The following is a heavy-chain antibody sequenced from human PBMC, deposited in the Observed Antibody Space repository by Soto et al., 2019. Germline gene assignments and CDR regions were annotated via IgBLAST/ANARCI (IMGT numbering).Heavy chain of an antibody. CDR1: GFTFSSYW. D-gene: IGHD5-18*01. CDR2: IKQDGSEK. CDR3: AQLPTAMGHEPTDY. V-gene: IGHV3-7*05. Sequence: GGSLRLSCAASGFTFSSYWMSWVRQAPGKGLEWVANIKQDGSEKYYVDSVKGRFTISRDNAKNSLYLQMNSLRAEDTAVYYCAQLPTAMGHEPTDYWGQGTLVTVSS. J-gene: IGHJ4*02.